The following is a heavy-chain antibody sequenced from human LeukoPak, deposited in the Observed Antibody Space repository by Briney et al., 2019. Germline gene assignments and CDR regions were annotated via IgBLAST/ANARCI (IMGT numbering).Heavy chain of an antibody. CDR2: IGDNGGSI. J-gene: IGHJ4*02. CDR3: ARGGYHAYYLDY. V-gene: IGHV3-23*01. D-gene: IGHD5-18*01. Sequence: GGSLRLSCAASGFTFNNYAMSWVRQAPGKGLEWVSVIGDNGGSIYYGDSVKGRFSISRDNSKNTLYLQMNSLRAEDTAVYYCARGGYHAYYLDYWGQGSLVTVSS. CDR1: GFTFNNYA.